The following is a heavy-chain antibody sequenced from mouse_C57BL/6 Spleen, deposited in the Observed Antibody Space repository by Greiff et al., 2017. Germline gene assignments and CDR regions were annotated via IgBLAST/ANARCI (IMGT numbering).Heavy chain of an antibody. CDR3: ARGPYYYGSSSSYWYFDV. D-gene: IGHD1-1*01. J-gene: IGHJ1*03. V-gene: IGHV1-64*01. CDR1: GYTFTSYW. CDR2: IHPNSGST. Sequence: VQLQQPGAELVKPGASVKLSCKASGYTFTSYWMHWVKQRPGQGLEWIGMIHPNSGSTNYNEKFKSKATLTVDKSSSTAYMQLSSLTSEDSAVYYCARGPYYYGSSSSYWYFDVWGTGTTVTVSS.